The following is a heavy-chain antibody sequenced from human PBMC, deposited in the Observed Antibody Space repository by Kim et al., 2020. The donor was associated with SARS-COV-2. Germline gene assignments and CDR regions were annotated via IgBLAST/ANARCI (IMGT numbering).Heavy chain of an antibody. Sequence: GGSLRLSCAASGFTFSSYAMSWVRQAPGKGLEWVSAISGSGGSTYYADSVKGRFTISRDNSKNTLYLQMNSLRAEDTAVYYCAKDYKTIWFGELSYYFDYWGQGTLVTVSS. CDR3: AKDYKTIWFGELSYYFDY. D-gene: IGHD3-10*01. J-gene: IGHJ4*02. V-gene: IGHV3-23*01. CDR2: ISGSGGST. CDR1: GFTFSSYA.